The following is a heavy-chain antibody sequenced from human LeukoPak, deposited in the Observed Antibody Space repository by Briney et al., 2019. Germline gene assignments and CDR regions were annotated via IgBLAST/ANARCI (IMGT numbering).Heavy chain of an antibody. D-gene: IGHD2-2*01. CDR1: GYSISSGYY. J-gene: IGHJ4*02. CDR2: IYHSGTT. CDR3: ARDRSTSQDH. Sequence: PSETLSLTCAVSGYSISSGYYWGWIRQPPGKGLEWIGSIYHSGTTYYNPSLKSRVTISVDTSKNQFSLKLSSVTAADTAVYYCARDRSTSQDHWGQGTLVTASS. V-gene: IGHV4-38-2*02.